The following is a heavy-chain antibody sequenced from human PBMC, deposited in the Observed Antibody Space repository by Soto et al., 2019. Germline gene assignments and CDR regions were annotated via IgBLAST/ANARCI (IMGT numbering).Heavy chain of an antibody. Sequence: GGSLRLSCTASGFTFGDYAMSWFRQAPGKGLEWVGFIRSKAYGGTTEYAASVKGRFTISRDDSKSIAYLQMNSLKTEDTAVYYCTREYFRFLEWLLSPGMDVWGQGTTVTVSS. J-gene: IGHJ6*02. D-gene: IGHD3-3*01. CDR3: TREYFRFLEWLLSPGMDV. V-gene: IGHV3-49*03. CDR1: GFTFGDYA. CDR2: IRSKAYGGTT.